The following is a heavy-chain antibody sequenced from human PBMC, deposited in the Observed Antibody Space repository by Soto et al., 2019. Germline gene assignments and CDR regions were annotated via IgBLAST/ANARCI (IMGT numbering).Heavy chain of an antibody. CDR1: GGTFSSYA. J-gene: IGHJ6*02. D-gene: IGHD2-2*02. CDR3: ARSLGEYCSSTSCYKGRYYYYGMDV. V-gene: IGHV1-69*06. Sequence: GASVKVSCKASGGTFSSYAISWVRQAPGQGLEWMGGIIPIFGTANYAQEFQGRVTITADKSTSTAYMELSSLRSEDTAVYYCARSLGEYCSSTSCYKGRYYYYGMDVWGQGTTVTVSS. CDR2: IIPIFGTA.